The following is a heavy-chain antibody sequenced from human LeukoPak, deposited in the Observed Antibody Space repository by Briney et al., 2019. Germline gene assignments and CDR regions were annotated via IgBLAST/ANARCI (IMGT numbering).Heavy chain of an antibody. CDR1: GFTFGSYV. Sequence: GGSLRLSCAAAGFTFGSYVMHWVRHAPGKGLEWVSHISGSGGSTKYSGSVKGRFTISRDNSKNTLYLQINSLGADDTAVYYCAKDQDPHSYGSGSYAPFDYWGQGTLVTVSS. CDR2: ISGSGGST. CDR3: AKDQDPHSYGSGSYAPFDY. D-gene: IGHD3-10*01. V-gene: IGHV3-23*01. J-gene: IGHJ4*02.